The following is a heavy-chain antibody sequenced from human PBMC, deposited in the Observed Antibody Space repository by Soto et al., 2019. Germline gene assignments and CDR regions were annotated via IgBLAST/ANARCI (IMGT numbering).Heavy chain of an antibody. Sequence: GVLSHSCSGSGYIFGNYALLCVRQAPWKGLEWLSPVDYDGVNKHYADSVLGRFTVSRDNSRNPAYLHMDTLRSDDTATYHAVTSISGHFDHFVQRTLLTGSS. V-gene: IGHV3-23*01. CDR3: VTSISGHFDH. CDR1: GYIFGNYA. J-gene: IGHJ4*02. D-gene: IGHD4-17*01. CDR2: VDYDGVNK.